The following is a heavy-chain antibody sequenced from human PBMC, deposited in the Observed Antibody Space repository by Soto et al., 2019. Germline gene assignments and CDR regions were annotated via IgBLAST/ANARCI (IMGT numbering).Heavy chain of an antibody. J-gene: IGHJ6*02. Sequence: QVQLVQSGAEVKKPGSSVKVSCKASGGTFSSYTISWVRQAPGQGLEWMGRIIPILGIANYAQKVQGRVTXTXNKATSTAYRELSSLRSEDTAVYYCARLRDSDGMDVWGQGTTVTVSS. V-gene: IGHV1-69*02. CDR2: IIPILGIA. CDR3: ARLRDSDGMDV. D-gene: IGHD1-26*01. CDR1: GGTFSSYT.